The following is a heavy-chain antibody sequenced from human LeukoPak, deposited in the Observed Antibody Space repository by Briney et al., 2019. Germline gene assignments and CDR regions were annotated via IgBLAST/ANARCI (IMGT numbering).Heavy chain of an antibody. CDR1: GFTFSASA. D-gene: IGHD2-8*01. CDR3: TRLGYCTNGVCYFDY. V-gene: IGHV3-73*01. CDR2: IRNKANGYET. Sequence: QPGGSLKLSCAASGFTFSASAMHWVRQASGKGLEWVGRIRNKANGYETAYAASVKGRFIISRDDSKNTAYLQMNSPKTEDTAVYYCTRLGYCTNGVCYFDYWGQGILVTVSS. J-gene: IGHJ4*02.